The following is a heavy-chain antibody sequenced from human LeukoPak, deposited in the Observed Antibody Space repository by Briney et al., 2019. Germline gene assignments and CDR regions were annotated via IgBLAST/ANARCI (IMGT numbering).Heavy chain of an antibody. Sequence: GGSLILSCAASGFTFSSYAMCWVRQAPGKGLEWVSAISGSGGSTYYADSVKGRFTISRDNSKNTLYLQMNSLRAEDTAVYYCAKDFNDYGDYEWFDPWGQGTLVTVSS. CDR1: GFTFSSYA. V-gene: IGHV3-23*01. J-gene: IGHJ5*02. CDR3: AKDFNDYGDYEWFDP. D-gene: IGHD4-17*01. CDR2: ISGSGGST.